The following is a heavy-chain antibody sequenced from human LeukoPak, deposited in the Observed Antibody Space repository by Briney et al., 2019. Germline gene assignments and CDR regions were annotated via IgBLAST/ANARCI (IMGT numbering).Heavy chain of an antibody. CDR1: GYTFTSYA. CDR2: INTNTGNP. Sequence: ASVNVSCKASGYTFTSYAMNWVRQAPGQGLEWMGWINTNTGNPTYAQGFTGRFVFSLDTSVSTAYLQISSLKAEDTAVYYCARDPRAAAGPSIDYWGQGTLVTVSS. CDR3: ARDPRAAAGPSIDY. D-gene: IGHD6-13*01. V-gene: IGHV7-4-1*02. J-gene: IGHJ4*02.